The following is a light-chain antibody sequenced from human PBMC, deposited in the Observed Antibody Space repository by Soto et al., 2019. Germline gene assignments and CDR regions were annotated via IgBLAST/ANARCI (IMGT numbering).Light chain of an antibody. CDR2: DAS. CDR3: QQYNSYLLT. Sequence: DMQMTQSPSTVSASVGDRVIIXXRASQSISSSLAWYQQKPGKAPXPLIYDASSLESGVPSRFSGSGSGTEFTLTISSLQPDDFATYYCQQYNSYLLTFGGGTKV. CDR1: QSISSS. V-gene: IGKV1-5*01. J-gene: IGKJ4*01.